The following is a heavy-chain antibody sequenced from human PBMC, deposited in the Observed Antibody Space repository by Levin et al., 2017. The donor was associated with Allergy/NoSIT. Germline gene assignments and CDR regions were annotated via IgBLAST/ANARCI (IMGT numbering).Heavy chain of an antibody. V-gene: IGHV3-30-3*01. CDR2: IAYDGNNK. Sequence: PGGSLRLSCAASGFTFSYYAMHWVRQAPGKGLEWVTTIAYDGNNKYYADPVKGRFTISRDNSKNTLYLQMNSLGAEDTAVYYCARATGSGTYYPLDYWGQGTLVTVSP. CDR1: GFTFSYYA. J-gene: IGHJ4*02. D-gene: IGHD3-10*01. CDR3: ARATGSGTYYPLDY.